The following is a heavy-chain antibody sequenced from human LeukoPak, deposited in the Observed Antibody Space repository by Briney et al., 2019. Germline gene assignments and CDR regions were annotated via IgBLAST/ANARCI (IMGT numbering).Heavy chain of an antibody. V-gene: IGHV4-59*01. D-gene: IGHD3-22*01. J-gene: IGHJ4*02. CDR3: APDYYDSRFGDY. CDR2: IYYSGST. CDR1: GGSISSYY. Sequence: SETLSLTCTVSGGSISSYYWSWIRQPPGKGLEWIGYIYYSGSTNYNPSLKSRVTISVDTSKNQFSLKLSSVTAADTAVYYCAPDYYDSRFGDYWGQGTLVTVSS.